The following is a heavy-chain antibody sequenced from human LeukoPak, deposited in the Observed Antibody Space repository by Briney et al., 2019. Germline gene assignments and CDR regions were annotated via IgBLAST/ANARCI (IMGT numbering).Heavy chain of an antibody. CDR2: IHCDGST. D-gene: IGHD2-15*01. CDR1: GYTVSSHY. Sequence: GGCLRLACAASGYTVSSHYMGWVRQAPGEGLGWVSVIHCDGSTYYANTVNDRITISRDNSKNTLYLQMNSLRAEDTVVYYCARGGGKLDYSQIYYYYIDVWGKGTTVTVSS. CDR3: ARGGGKLDYSQIYYYYIDV. V-gene: IGHV3-53*01. J-gene: IGHJ6*03.